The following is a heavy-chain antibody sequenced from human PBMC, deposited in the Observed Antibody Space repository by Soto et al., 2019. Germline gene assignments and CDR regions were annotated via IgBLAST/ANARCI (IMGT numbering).Heavy chain of an antibody. Sequence: QVQLVQSGAEVKKPGASVKVSCRASGYTFTTHYLHWVRQAPGQGFVWLGVMNSRTGSTTYAQKFQDRVTMTRDTYPSTGYMALTSLRPEDTAVYYCAREVIGNYYGMEVWGQVTTVIVAS. CDR1: GYTFTTHY. CDR3: AREVIGNYYGMEV. CDR2: MNSRTGST. J-gene: IGHJ6*02. V-gene: IGHV1-46*01.